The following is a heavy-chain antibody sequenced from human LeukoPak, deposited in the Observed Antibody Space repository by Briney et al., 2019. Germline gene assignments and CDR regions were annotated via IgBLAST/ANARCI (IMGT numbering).Heavy chain of an antibody. D-gene: IGHD6-13*01. J-gene: IGHJ4*02. CDR1: GGSISSGS. V-gene: IGHV3-21*01. CDR2: ISSSSSYI. Sequence: ETLSLTCNVSGGSISSGSYYWGWIRRPPGMGLEWVSSISSSSSYIFYADSVKGRFTISRDNAKNSLYLQMNSLRAEDTAVYYCATTWGIASAVNYWGQGTLVTVSS. CDR3: ATTWGIASAVNY.